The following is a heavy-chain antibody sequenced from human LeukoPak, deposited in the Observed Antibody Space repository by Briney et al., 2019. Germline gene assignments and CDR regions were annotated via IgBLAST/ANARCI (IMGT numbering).Heavy chain of an antibody. D-gene: IGHD2-15*01. CDR3: ARQRGYGYFDF. Sequence: PGGSLRLSCAASGFTFTNCEMNWVRQAPGKGLEWVSYISGSGSAIYSADSVNGRFTISRDNAENSLYLQMNSLRAEDTAVYYCARQRGYGYFDFWGQGTLVTVSS. V-gene: IGHV3-48*03. CDR2: ISGSGSAI. J-gene: IGHJ4*02. CDR1: GFTFTNCE.